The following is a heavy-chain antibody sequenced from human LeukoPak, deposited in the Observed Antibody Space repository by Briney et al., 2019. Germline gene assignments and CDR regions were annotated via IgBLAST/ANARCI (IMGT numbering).Heavy chain of an antibody. Sequence: GASVKVSCQASGYTFTGYYMHWVRQAPGQGLEWMGWINPNSGGTNYAQKFQGRVTMTRDTSISTAYMELSRLRSDDTAVYYCARDRSGNYGMDVWGQGTTVTVPS. J-gene: IGHJ6*02. CDR3: ARDRSGNYGMDV. V-gene: IGHV1-2*02. CDR2: INPNSGGT. CDR1: GYTFTGYY.